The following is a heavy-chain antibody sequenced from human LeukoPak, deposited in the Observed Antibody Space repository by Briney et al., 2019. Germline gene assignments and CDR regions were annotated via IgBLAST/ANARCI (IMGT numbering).Heavy chain of an antibody. CDR2: TSSDLNVK. D-gene: IGHD3-3*01. CDR3: AKDLDEEVR. CDR1: GFTFRNYV. J-gene: IGHJ4*02. Sequence: PGGSLRLSCAASGFTFRNYVIHWVRQAPGKGLEWVAVTSSDLNVKLYADSVKGRFTISRDNSKNTLYLQMNSLRAEDTAVYYCAKDLDEEVRWGQGTLVTVSS. V-gene: IGHV3-30*18.